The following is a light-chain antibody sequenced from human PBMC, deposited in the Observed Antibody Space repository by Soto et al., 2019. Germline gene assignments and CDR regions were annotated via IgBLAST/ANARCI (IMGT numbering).Light chain of an antibody. CDR2: GDS. CDR1: SSNIGAGFD. J-gene: IGLJ2*01. Sequence: QSVLTQPPSVSGAPGQRVTISCTGSSSNIGAGFDVHWYQHLPGTAPKLLIYGDSNRPSGVPDRISGSKSGTSASLAITGLQAEDEADYYCQSYDSSLSGVVFGGGTKLTV. V-gene: IGLV1-40*01. CDR3: QSYDSSLSGVV.